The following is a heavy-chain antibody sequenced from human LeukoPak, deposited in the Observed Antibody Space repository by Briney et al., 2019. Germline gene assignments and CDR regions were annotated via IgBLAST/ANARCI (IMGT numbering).Heavy chain of an antibody. J-gene: IGHJ6*02. Sequence: ASVKVSCKASGGTFSSYTISWVRQAPRQGLEWMGRIIPILGIANYAQKFQGRVTITADKSTSTAYMELSSLRSEDTAVYYCARADYGDYVMPYYYYGMDVWGQGTTVTVSS. CDR3: ARADYGDYVMPYYYYGMDV. CDR2: IIPILGIA. V-gene: IGHV1-69*02. D-gene: IGHD4-17*01. CDR1: GGTFSSYT.